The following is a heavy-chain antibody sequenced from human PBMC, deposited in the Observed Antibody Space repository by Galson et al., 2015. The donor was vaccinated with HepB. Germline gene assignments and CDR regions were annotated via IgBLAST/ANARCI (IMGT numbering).Heavy chain of an antibody. CDR1: GFTFNSYA. CDR3: ARDYGGNLLDH. CDR2: ISTNGGST. V-gene: IGHV3-64*01. J-gene: IGHJ4*02. Sequence: SLRLSCAASGFTFNSYAMHWVRQAPGKGLEYVSGISTNGGSTYYANSVKGRFTISRDRSKNTLYLQVDSLRVGDMAVYYCARDYGGNLLDHWGQGTLVTVSS. D-gene: IGHD4-23*01.